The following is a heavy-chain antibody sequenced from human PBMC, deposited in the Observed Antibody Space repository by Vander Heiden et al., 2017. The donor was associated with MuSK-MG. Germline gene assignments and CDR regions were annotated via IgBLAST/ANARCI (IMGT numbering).Heavy chain of an antibody. CDR3: ARILPGGIFGAGSWDFEH. D-gene: IGHD3-10*01. J-gene: IGHJ1*01. CDR2: IFSNDEK. Sequence: QVTLKESGPVLVKPTETLTLTCTVSGFSLSNARMGVSWIRQPPGKALEWLAHIFSNDEKSYSTSLKSRRSISKDTSKSQVVRTMTNMDTVETATYYCARILPGGIFGAGSWDFEHWGQGTLVTVSS. V-gene: IGHV2-26*01. CDR1: GFSLSNARMG.